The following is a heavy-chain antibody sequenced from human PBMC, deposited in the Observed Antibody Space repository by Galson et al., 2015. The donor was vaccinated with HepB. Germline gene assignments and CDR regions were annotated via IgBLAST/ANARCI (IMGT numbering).Heavy chain of an antibody. Sequence: SLRLSCAASGFTFSSYWMHWVRQAPGKGLVWVSRINSDGSSTSYADSVKGRFTISRDNAKNALYLQMNSLRAEDTAVYYCARRYSSSAAYYYYYMDVWGKGTTVTVSS. CDR1: GFTFSSYW. D-gene: IGHD6-6*01. CDR3: ARRYSSSAAYYYYYMDV. J-gene: IGHJ6*03. CDR2: INSDGSST. V-gene: IGHV3-74*01.